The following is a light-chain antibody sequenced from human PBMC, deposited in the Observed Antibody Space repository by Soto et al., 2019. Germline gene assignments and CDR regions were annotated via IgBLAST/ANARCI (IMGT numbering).Light chain of an antibody. V-gene: IGKV3-11*01. CDR3: QQRSNWPPSST. J-gene: IGKJ1*01. CDR1: QSVSSY. CDR2: DAS. Sequence: EIVLTQSPATLSLSPGHRAPLCCTTIQSVSSYLAWYQQKPGQAPRLLIYDASNRATGIPARFSGSGSGTDFTLTISSLEPEDFAVYYCQQRSNWPPSSTFGQGTKVDIK.